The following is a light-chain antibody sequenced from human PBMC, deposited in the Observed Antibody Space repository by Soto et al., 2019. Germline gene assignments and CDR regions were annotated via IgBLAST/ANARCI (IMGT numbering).Light chain of an antibody. V-gene: IGLV2-14*01. CDR1: SSDVGGYNY. CDR2: DVS. Sequence: QSALTQPASVSGSPGQSITISCTGTSSDVGGYNYVSWYQQHPGKAPNLMIYDVSNRPSGVSNRFSGSKSGNTASLTTSGLQAEDEADYYCSSYTSSRTIYVFGTGTKLTVL. J-gene: IGLJ1*01. CDR3: SSYTSSRTIYV.